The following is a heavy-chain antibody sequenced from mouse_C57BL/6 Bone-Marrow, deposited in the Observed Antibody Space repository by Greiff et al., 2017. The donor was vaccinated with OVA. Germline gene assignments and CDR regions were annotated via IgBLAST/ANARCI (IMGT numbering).Heavy chain of an antibody. V-gene: IGHV8-12*01. CDR2: IYWDDDK. CDR1: GFSLSTSGMG. D-gene: IGHD1-1*01. Sequence: QVQLKESGPGILQSSQTLSLTCSFSGFSLSTSGMGVSWIRQPSGKGLEWLAHIYWDDDKRYNPSLKSRLTISKDTSRNQVFLKITSVDTADTATYYCARRRSYYYGSSYWYFDVWGTGTTVTVSS. J-gene: IGHJ1*03. CDR3: ARRRSYYYGSSYWYFDV.